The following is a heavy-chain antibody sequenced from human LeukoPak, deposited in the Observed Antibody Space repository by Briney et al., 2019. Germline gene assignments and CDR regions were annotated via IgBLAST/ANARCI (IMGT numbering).Heavy chain of an antibody. Sequence: SETLSLTCTVSGYSISSGYYWGWIRQPPGKGLEWIGYVDHTGSTKFNPSLNGRVSISRDTSNNFFSLRLRSVTAADTAVYFCARGRVSSSTWYSTYYYFFYMDLWGKGTTVTVSS. CDR1: GYSISSGYY. CDR2: VDHTGST. V-gene: IGHV4-61*03. J-gene: IGHJ6*03. D-gene: IGHD4-11*01. CDR3: ARGRVSSSTWYSTYYYFFYMDL.